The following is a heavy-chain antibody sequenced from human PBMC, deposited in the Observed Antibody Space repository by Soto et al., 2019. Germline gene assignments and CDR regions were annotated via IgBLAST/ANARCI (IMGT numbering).Heavy chain of an antibody. D-gene: IGHD6-13*01. V-gene: IGHV1-69*13. CDR3: ARVMRAAGSYYYYGMDV. CDR2: IIPIFGTA. Sequence: SVKVSCKASGGTFSSYAISWVRQAPGQGLEWMGGIIPIFGTANYAQKFQGRVTITADESTSTAYMELSSLRSEDTAVYYCARVMRAAGSYYYYGMDVWGQGTTVTVSS. J-gene: IGHJ6*02. CDR1: GGTFSSYA.